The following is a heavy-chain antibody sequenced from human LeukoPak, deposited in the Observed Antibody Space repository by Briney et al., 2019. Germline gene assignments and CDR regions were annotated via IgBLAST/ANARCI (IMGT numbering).Heavy chain of an antibody. Sequence: ASVKVSCKVSGYTLTELSMHWVRQAPGKGLEWMGGFDPEDGETIYAQKFQGRVTMTEDTSTDTAYMELSSLRSEDTAVYYCATAPYSSSSPSYYYYYMDVWGKRTTVTVSS. D-gene: IGHD6-6*01. CDR1: GYTLTELS. V-gene: IGHV1-24*01. CDR2: FDPEDGET. J-gene: IGHJ6*03. CDR3: ATAPYSSSSPSYYYYYMDV.